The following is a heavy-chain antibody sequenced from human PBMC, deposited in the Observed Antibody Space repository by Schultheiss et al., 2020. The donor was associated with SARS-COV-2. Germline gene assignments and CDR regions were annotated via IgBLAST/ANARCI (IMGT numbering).Heavy chain of an antibody. D-gene: IGHD5-12*01. CDR2: ISAYNGNT. CDR1: GYTFTSYG. Sequence: GESLKISCKASGYTFTSYGISWVRQAPGQGLEWMGWISAYNGNTNYAQKLQGRVTMTTDTSTSTAYMELRSLRSDDTAVYYCARDLTGYSGYEDRGYYYYYGMDVWGQGTTVTVSS. V-gene: IGHV1-18*01. CDR3: ARDLTGYSGYEDRGYYYYYGMDV. J-gene: IGHJ6*02.